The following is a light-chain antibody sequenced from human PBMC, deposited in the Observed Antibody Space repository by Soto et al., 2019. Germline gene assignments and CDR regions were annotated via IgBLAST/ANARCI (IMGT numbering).Light chain of an antibody. CDR2: EDN. CDR1: SGSIASSY. Sequence: NFMLTQPHSVSESPGKTVTISCTRSSGSIASSYVQWYQQRPGSSPTTVIYEDNQRPSGVPDRFSGSIDSSSNSASLTISELKIEDEADYYCQSYDSSNPVVFGGGTKLTVL. V-gene: IGLV6-57*01. J-gene: IGLJ2*01. CDR3: QSYDSSNPVV.